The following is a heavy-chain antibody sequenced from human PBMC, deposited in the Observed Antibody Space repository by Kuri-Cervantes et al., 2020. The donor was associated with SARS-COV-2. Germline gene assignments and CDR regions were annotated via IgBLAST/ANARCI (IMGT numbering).Heavy chain of an antibody. CDR1: GYTFTGYY. Sequence: ASVKVSCKASGYTFTGYYMHWVRQAPGQGLEWMGWINPNSGGTNYAQKFQGWVTMTRDTSISTVYMELSRLRSDDTAVYYCARSXPFRRRVVXXPGGAFDIWGQGTMVTVSS. V-gene: IGHV1-2*04. CDR3: ARSXPFRRRVVXXPGGAFDI. D-gene: IGHD3-3*01. CDR2: INPNSGGT. J-gene: IGHJ3*02.